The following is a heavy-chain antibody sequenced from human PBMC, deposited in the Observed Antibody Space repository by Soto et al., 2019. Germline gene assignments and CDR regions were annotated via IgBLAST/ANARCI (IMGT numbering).Heavy chain of an antibody. CDR3: ARAGTMVRRNNWCER. Sequence: SLRLSCAAPGFTFSSYEMNWVLQAPGKGLEWVSYISSSGSTIYYADSVKGRFTISRDNATNSLYLQMNSLRAEDTAVYYCARAGTMVRRNNWCERLGQGTMVSVSS. D-gene: IGHD3-10*01. CDR2: ISSSGSTI. V-gene: IGHV3-48*03. J-gene: IGHJ5*01. CDR1: GFTFSSYE.